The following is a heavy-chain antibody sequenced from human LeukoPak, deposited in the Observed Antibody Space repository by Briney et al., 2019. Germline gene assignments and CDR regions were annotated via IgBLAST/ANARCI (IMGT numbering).Heavy chain of an antibody. CDR2: IIPIFGTA. J-gene: IGHJ4*02. V-gene: IGHV1-69*05. D-gene: IGHD2-15*01. Sequence: LVKVSCKASGGIFSSYAISWVRQAPGQGLEWMGRIIPIFGTANYAQKFQGRVTITTDESTSTAYMELSSLRSEDTAVYYCARGGMVVSLGLDYWGQGTLVTVSS. CDR3: ARGGMVVSLGLDY. CDR1: GGIFSSYA.